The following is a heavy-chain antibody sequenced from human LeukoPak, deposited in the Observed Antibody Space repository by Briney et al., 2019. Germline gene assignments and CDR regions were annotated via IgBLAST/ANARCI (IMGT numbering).Heavy chain of an antibody. CDR3: AIAVAGTINLDY. J-gene: IGHJ4*02. V-gene: IGHV1-2*04. D-gene: IGHD6-19*01. CDR1: GYTFTGYY. Sequence: ASVKVSCKASGYTFTGYYMHWVRQAPGQGLEWMGWINPNSGGTNYAQKFQGWVTMTRDTSISTAYMELSRLRSDDTAVYYCAIAVAGTINLDYWGQGTLVTVSS. CDR2: INPNSGGT.